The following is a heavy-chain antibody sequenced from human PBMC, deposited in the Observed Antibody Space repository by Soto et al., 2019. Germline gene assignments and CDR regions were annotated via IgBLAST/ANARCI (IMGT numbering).Heavy chain of an antibody. CDR2: IWYDGSNK. Sequence: QVQLVESGGGMVQPGRSLRLSCAASGFTFSSYGMHWVRQAPGKGLEWVAVIWYDGSNKYSADSVKGRFTISRDNSQNTLDLQMNSLRAEDTAVYYCARAPRGVIPPHFDSWGQGTLVTVSP. CDR1: GFTFSSYG. J-gene: IGHJ4*02. D-gene: IGHD3-10*01. V-gene: IGHV3-33*01. CDR3: ARAPRGVIPPHFDS.